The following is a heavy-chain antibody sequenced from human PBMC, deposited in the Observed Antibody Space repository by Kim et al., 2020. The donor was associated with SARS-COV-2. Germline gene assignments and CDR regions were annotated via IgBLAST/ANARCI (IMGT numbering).Heavy chain of an antibody. Sequence: NPSLKSRVTISVDTSKTQSSLKLSSVTAADTAVYYCARAIVPAAPYGMDVWGQGTTVTVSS. J-gene: IGHJ6*02. CDR3: ARAIVPAAPYGMDV. D-gene: IGHD2-2*01. V-gene: IGHV4-59*01.